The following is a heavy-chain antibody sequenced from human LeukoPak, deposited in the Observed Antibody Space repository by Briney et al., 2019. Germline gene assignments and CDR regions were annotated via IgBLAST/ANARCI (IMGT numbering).Heavy chain of an antibody. CDR1: GGSMTGNY. V-gene: IGHV4-59*01. CDR3: ASLEQNWFDP. J-gene: IGHJ5*02. Sequence: SETLSLTCTVSGGSMTGNYWSRLRQSPGKGLEWIGYIYSSGSTNYNPSLKSRVTISIDTSKNQFSLKLSSVTAADTAVYYCASLEQNWFDPWGQGTLVTVSS. CDR2: IYSSGST. D-gene: IGHD1/OR15-1a*01.